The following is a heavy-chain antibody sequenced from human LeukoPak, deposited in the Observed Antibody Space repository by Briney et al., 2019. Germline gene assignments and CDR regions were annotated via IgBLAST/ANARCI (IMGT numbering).Heavy chain of an antibody. J-gene: IGHJ4*02. CDR2: INPNSGGT. CDR1: GYTFTGYY. Sequence: ASVKVSCKASGYTFTGYYMHWVRQSPGQGLEWMGWINPNSGGTNYAQKFQGRVTMTRDTSISTAYMELSSLRSEDTAVYYCATAWRGSGYDFDYWGQGTLVTVSS. D-gene: IGHD5-12*01. CDR3: ATAWRGSGYDFDY. V-gene: IGHV1-2*02.